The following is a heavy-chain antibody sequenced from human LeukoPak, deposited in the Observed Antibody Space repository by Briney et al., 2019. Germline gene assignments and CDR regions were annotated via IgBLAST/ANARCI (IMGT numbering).Heavy chain of an antibody. CDR3: AKGLLHLGELSLVPWFDP. D-gene: IGHD3-16*02. CDR1: GFTFSSYG. V-gene: IGHV3-30*18. Sequence: GGSLRLSCAASGFTFSSYGMHWVRQAPGKGLEWVAVISYDRSNKYYADSVKGRFTISRDNSKNTLYLQMNSLRAEDTAVYYCAKGLLHLGELSLVPWFDPWGQGTLVTVSS. J-gene: IGHJ5*02. CDR2: ISYDRSNK.